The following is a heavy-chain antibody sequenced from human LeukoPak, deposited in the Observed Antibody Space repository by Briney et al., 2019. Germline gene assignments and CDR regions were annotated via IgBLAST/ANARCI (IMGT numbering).Heavy chain of an antibody. CDR2: IYHSGST. CDR1: GGSIRSSNW. V-gene: IGHV4-4*02. CDR3: ARVVGLGGRKSDY. J-gene: IGHJ4*02. D-gene: IGHD1-14*01. Sequence: PSETLSLTCAVSGGSIRSSNWWRWVRQPPGKGLEWIGEIYHSGSTNYNPSLKSRVTISVDKSKNQFSLKLSSVTAADTAVYYCARVVGLGGRKSDYWGQGTLVTVSS.